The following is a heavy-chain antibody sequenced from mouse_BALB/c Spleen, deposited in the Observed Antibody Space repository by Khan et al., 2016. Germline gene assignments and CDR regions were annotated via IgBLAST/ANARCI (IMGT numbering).Heavy chain of an antibody. Sequence: EVQLQESGPDLVKPSQSLSLTCTVTGYSITSGYSWHWIRQFPGNKLEWMGYIHYSGSTNYNPSLKSRISITRDTSKNQFFLQLNSVTTEDTATCYCASEKRGGLYYGKGPFAYWGQGTLVTVSA. D-gene: IGHD2-1*01. CDR2: IHYSGST. CDR1: GYSITSGYS. J-gene: IGHJ3*01. V-gene: IGHV3-1*02. CDR3: ASEKRGGLYYGKGPFAY.